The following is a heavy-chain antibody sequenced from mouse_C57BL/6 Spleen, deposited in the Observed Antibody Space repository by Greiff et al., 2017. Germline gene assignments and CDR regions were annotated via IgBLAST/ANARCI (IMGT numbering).Heavy chain of an antibody. D-gene: IGHD1-1*01. CDR3: ARRIYYYGSSLYYAMDY. Sequence: VQLQQSGAELVKPGASVKMSCKASGYTFTSYWITWVKQRPGQGLEWIGDIYPGSGSTNYNEKFKSKATLTVDTSSSPAYMQLSSLTSEDSAVYYCARRIYYYGSSLYYAMDYWGQGTSVTVSS. CDR2: IYPGSGST. J-gene: IGHJ4*01. CDR1: GYTFTSYW. V-gene: IGHV1-55*01.